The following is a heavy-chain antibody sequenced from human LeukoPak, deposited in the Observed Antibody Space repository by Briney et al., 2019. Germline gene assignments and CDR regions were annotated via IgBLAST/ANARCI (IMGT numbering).Heavy chain of an antibody. Sequence: SETLSLTCTVSGGSISSYYWSWIRQPPGKGLEWIGYIYYSGSTNYNPSLKSRVTISVDTSKNRFSLKLSSVTAADTAVYYCARGGYGGKRYFQHWGQGTLVTVSS. CDR1: GGSISSYY. CDR3: ARGGYGGKRYFQH. J-gene: IGHJ1*01. D-gene: IGHD4-23*01. CDR2: IYYSGST. V-gene: IGHV4-59*01.